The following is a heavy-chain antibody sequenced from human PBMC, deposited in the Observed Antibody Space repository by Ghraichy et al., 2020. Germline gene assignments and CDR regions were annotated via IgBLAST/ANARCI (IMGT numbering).Heavy chain of an antibody. Sequence: SETLSLTCTVSGGSISSGDYYWSWIRQPPGKGLEWIGYMYYSGGTYYNPSLKSRVTISIDTSKSQFSLNLSSVTAADTAVHYCACAPRGGWLYNWFAPWGQGTVVTVSS. D-gene: IGHD5-24*01. J-gene: IGHJ5*02. V-gene: IGHV4-30-4*08. CDR1: GGSISSGDYY. CDR3: ACAPRGGWLYNWFAP. CDR2: MYYSGGT.